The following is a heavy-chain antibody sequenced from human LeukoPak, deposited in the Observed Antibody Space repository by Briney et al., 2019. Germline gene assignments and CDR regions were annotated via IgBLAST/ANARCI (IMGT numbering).Heavy chain of an antibody. CDR1: GGTFSSYA. Sequence: GASVKVSCKASGGTFSSYAISWVRQAPGQGLEWMGGIIPIFGTANYAQKFQGRVTITADESTSTAYMELSSLRSEDTAVYYCASLSSATKHHFDYWGQGTLVTVSS. V-gene: IGHV1-69*13. CDR2: IIPIFGTA. D-gene: IGHD2-8*01. CDR3: ASLSSATKHHFDY. J-gene: IGHJ4*02.